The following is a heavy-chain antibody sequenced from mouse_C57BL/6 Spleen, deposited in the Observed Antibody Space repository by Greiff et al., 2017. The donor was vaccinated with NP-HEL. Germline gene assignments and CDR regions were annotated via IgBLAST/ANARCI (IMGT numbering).Heavy chain of an antibody. CDR1: GFNIKDYY. Sequence: EVQLQQSGAELVKPGASVKLSCTASGFNIKDYYMHWVKQRTEQGLEWIGRIDPEDGETKYAPKFQGKATITADTSSNTAYMQLRSLTSEETAVYYGARSDYYGSSYGYFDVWGTGTTVTVSS. D-gene: IGHD1-1*01. J-gene: IGHJ1*03. CDR2: IDPEDGET. V-gene: IGHV14-2*01. CDR3: ARSDYYGSSYGYFDV.